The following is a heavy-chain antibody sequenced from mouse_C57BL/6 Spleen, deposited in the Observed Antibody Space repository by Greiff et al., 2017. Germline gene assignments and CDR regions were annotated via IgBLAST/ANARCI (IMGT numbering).Heavy chain of an antibody. CDR3: ARGDGNYAMDY. CDR2: ISYDGSN. CDR1: GYSITSGYY. J-gene: IGHJ4*01. Sequence: VQLQQSGPGLVKPSQSLSLTCSVTGYSITSGYYWNWIRQFPGNKLEWMGYISYDGSNNYNPSLKNRISITRDTSKNQFFLKLTSVTTEDTATYYCARGDGNYAMDYWGQGTSVTVSS. V-gene: IGHV3-6*01. D-gene: IGHD2-1*01.